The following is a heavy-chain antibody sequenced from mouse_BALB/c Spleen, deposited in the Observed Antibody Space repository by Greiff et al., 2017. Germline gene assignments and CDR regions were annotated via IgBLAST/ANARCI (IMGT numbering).Heavy chain of an antibody. CDR3: TRRGGNWYFDV. Sequence: QVQLQQPGAELVKPGASVKLSCKASGYAFTSYWMHWVKQRPGQGLEWIGEINPSNGRTNYNEKFKSKATLTVDKSSSTAYMELSSLTSEDSAVYYCTRRGGNWYFDVWGAGTTVTVSS. J-gene: IGHJ1*01. V-gene: IGHV1S81*02. CDR2: INPSNGRT. CDR1: GYAFTSYW.